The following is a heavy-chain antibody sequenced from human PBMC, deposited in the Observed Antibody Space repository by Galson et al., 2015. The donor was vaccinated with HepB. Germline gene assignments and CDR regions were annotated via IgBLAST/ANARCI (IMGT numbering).Heavy chain of an antibody. D-gene: IGHD5-18*01. CDR2: ISAYNGNT. J-gene: IGHJ4*02. CDR1: GYTFTSYG. Sequence: SVKVSCKASGYTFTSYGISWVRQAPGQGLEWMGWISAYNGNTNYAQKLQGRVTMTTDTSTSTAYMELRSLRSDDTAVYYCARAVSRRFHHYSYGPDYWGQGTLVTVSS. CDR3: ARAVSRRFHHYSYGPDY. V-gene: IGHV1-18*01.